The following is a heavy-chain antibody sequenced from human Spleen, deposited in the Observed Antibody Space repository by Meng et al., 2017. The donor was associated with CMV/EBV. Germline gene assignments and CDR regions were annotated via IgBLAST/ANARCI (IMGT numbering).Heavy chain of an antibody. CDR3: VTDDLCSGGDCSVGY. V-gene: IGHV1-2*02. CDR1: GYTFTGYY. Sequence: ASVKVSCKASGYTFTGYYIYWVRQAPGQGLEWMGWINPNSGGTNYAQKFQGRVRLTEDTSTNTAYMELRSLTSADTAVYYCVTDDLCSGGDCSVGYWGQGVLVTVSS. J-gene: IGHJ4*02. D-gene: IGHD2-21*02. CDR2: INPNSGGT.